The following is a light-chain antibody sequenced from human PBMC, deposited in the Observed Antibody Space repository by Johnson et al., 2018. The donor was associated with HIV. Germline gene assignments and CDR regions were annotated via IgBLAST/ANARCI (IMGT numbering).Light chain of an antibody. CDR1: SSNIGNNY. V-gene: IGLV1-51*01. J-gene: IGLJ1*01. Sequence: QSVLTQPPSVSAAPGQKVTISCSGSSSNIGNNYVSWYQQVPGTAPKLLIYDNNKRPSGIPDRFSGSKSGTSATLGITGLQTGDEADYYCGTWDTTLGAPFVFGTGTKFPVL. CDR3: GTWDTTLGAPFV. CDR2: DNN.